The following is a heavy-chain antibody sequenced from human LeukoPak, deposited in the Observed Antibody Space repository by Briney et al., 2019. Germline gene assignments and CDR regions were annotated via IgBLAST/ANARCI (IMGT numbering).Heavy chain of an antibody. CDR3: ARGELSRYVGY. CDR1: GFTFSTYG. CDR2: VWYDGSNI. D-gene: IGHD3-16*02. Sequence: SLRLSFAASGFTFSTYGMHWVRQAPGKGLEWVAVVWYDGSNIHYVDSVKGRFTISRDNAKNTLYLQMNSLRVEDTAVYYCARGELSRYVGYWGQGTLVTVSS. J-gene: IGHJ4*02. V-gene: IGHV3-33*01.